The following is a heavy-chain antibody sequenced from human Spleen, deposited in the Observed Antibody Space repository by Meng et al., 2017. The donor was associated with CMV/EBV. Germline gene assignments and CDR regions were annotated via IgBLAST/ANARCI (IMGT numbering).Heavy chain of an antibody. J-gene: IGHJ6*02. CDR1: GGSLSGDY. CDR3: ARILIVVVPAAANGMDV. CDR2: IDHSGST. V-gene: IGHV4-34*01. D-gene: IGHD2-2*01. Sequence: SETLSLTCAVCGGSLSGDYWSWIRQPPGKGLECIGEIDHSGSTNYNPSLRSRLTMSIDTSKKQFSLQLRSVTAADTAVYYCARILIVVVPAAANGMDVWGQGTTVTVSS.